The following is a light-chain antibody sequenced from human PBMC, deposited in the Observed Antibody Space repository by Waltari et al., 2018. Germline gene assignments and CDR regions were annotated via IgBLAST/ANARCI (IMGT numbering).Light chain of an antibody. CDR2: AAS. CDR3: QQRSGTPLT. J-gene: IGKJ4*01. Sequence: DIQMTQSPSSLSASVGDTVTITCRASQTISSYINWYQQKPGKAPKLLIYAASTLQSGVPARFSGSGSGTDVTLTITGLQPEEFATYYCQQRSGTPLTFGGGTRVEIK. CDR1: QTISSY. V-gene: IGKV1-39*01.